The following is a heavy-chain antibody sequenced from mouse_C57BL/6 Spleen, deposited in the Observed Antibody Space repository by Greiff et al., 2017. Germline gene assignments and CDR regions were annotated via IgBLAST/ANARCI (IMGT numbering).Heavy chain of an antibody. CDR1: GFTFSDYG. CDR3: ATYGRFVY. D-gene: IGHD1-1*01. J-gene: IGHJ3*01. Sequence: VKPMESGGGLVKPGGSLILSCAASGFTFSDYGLHWVRQVPEKGLEWVAYISSGSSTIYYADTVKGRFTISRADAKNTLFLQMTCLRSEDTAIEYCATYGRFVYWGQGTLGTVSA. V-gene: IGHV5-17*01. CDR2: ISSGSSTI.